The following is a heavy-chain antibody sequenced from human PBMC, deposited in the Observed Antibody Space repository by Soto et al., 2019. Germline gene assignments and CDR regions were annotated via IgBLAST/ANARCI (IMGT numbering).Heavy chain of an antibody. CDR3: ARARCRDYYYDSSGYYGGFDY. V-gene: IGHV2-70*01. D-gene: IGHD3-22*01. J-gene: IGHJ4*02. Sequence: SGPTLVNPTQTLTLTCTFSGFSLSTSGRCVSWIRQPPGKALEWLALIDWDDDKYYSTSLKTRLTISKDTSKNQVVLTMTNMDPVDTATYYCARARCRDYYYDSSGYYGGFDYWGQGTLVTVSS. CDR1: GFSLSTSGRC. CDR2: IDWDDDK.